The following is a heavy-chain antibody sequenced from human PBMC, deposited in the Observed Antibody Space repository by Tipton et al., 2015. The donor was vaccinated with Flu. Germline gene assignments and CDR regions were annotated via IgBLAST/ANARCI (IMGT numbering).Heavy chain of an antibody. CDR3: ARGRSPFDP. J-gene: IGHJ5*02. CDR1: GFNFHTDW. V-gene: IGHV3-7*01. Sequence: SLRLSCAASGFNFHTDWMAWVRQAPGRGLEWLANIKGDGSEEEYVDSVKGRFTISRDNAKNSVYLQMNSLRAEDTAIYYCARGRSPFDPWGRGTLVAVSS. CDR2: IKGDGSEE.